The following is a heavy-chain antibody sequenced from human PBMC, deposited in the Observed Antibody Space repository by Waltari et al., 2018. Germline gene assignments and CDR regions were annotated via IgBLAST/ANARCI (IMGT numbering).Heavy chain of an antibody. CDR2: RNSDGGST. CDR3: ARGARRTTVTTGWWYFDL. V-gene: IGHV3-74*01. D-gene: IGHD4-17*01. Sequence: EVQLVESGGGLVQPGGSLRLSCAASGFTYSMYWMHWVRQAPGKGLGWVARRNSDGGSTSYADSVKGRFTISKDNAKNTVYLQMNSLRAEDTAIYYCARGARRTTVTTGWWYFDLWGRGTLVTVSS. J-gene: IGHJ2*01. CDR1: GFTYSMYW.